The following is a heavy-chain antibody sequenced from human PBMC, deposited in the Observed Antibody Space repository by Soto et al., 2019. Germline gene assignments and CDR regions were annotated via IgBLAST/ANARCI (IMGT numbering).Heavy chain of an antibody. J-gene: IGHJ5*02. CDR3: SREYSSSSWRFDP. V-gene: IGHV4-34*01. Sequence: QVQLQQWGAGLLKPSETLSLTCAVYGGSFSGYYWSWIRQPPGKGLEWIGEINHSGSTNYNPSLKCRVTVSVCTSKNQSSLKLSSVTAADTAVYYCSREYSSSSWRFDPWGQGTLVTVSS. CDR1: GGSFSGYY. CDR2: INHSGST. D-gene: IGHD6-6*01.